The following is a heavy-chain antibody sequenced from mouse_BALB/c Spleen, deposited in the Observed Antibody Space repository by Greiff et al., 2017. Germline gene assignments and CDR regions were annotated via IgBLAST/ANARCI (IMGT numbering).Heavy chain of an antibody. CDR3: ARDTMITTWYFDV. D-gene: IGHD2-4*01. CDR2: ISSGGSYT. J-gene: IGHJ1*01. Sequence: EVMLVESGGGLVKPGGSLKLSCAASGFTFSSYAMSWVRQSPEKRLEWVAEISSGGSYTYYPDTVTGRFTISRDNAKNTLYLEMSSLRSEDTAMYYCARDTMITTWYFDVWGAGTTVTVSS. V-gene: IGHV5-9-4*01. CDR1: GFTFSSYA.